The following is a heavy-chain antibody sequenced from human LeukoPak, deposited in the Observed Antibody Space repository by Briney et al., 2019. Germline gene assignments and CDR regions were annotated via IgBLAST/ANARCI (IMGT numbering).Heavy chain of an antibody. J-gene: IGHJ4*02. V-gene: IGHV3-30*04. CDR1: GFTSSSYA. D-gene: IGHD6-19*01. Sequence: GGSLRLSCAASGFTSSSYAMHWVRQAPGKGLEWVAVISSDGSNKYYADSVKGRFTISRDNPKNTLYLQMNSLRAEDTAVYYCARDVRAVAGTYFDYWGQGTLVTVSS. CDR2: ISSDGSNK. CDR3: ARDVRAVAGTYFDY.